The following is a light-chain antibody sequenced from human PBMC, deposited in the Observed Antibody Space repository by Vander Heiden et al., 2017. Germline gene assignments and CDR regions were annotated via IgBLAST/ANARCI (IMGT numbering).Light chain of an antibody. Sequence: QSALTQPRSVSGSPGQSVTISCTGTSSDVGGYNYVSWYQQHPGKASKLMIYDVSKWPSGVPDRFSGSRSGNTASLTISGLQAEDEADYYCCSFAGTYRFVFGTGTKVIVL. CDR1: SSDVGGYNY. J-gene: IGLJ1*01. CDR2: DVS. CDR3: CSFAGTYRFV. V-gene: IGLV2-11*01.